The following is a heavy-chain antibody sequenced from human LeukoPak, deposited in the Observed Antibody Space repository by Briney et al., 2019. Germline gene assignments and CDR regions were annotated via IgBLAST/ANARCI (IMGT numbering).Heavy chain of an antibody. D-gene: IGHD2-2*02. CDR1: GGTFSSYA. CDR2: IIPIFGTA. Sequence: SVKVSCKASGGTFSSYAISWVRQAPGQGLEWMGGIIPIFGTANYAQKFQGRVTITTDESTSTAYMELSSLRSEDTAVYYCARDRDGYCSSTSCYTAFDIWGQGTMVTVSS. J-gene: IGHJ3*02. V-gene: IGHV1-69*05. CDR3: ARDRDGYCSSTSCYTAFDI.